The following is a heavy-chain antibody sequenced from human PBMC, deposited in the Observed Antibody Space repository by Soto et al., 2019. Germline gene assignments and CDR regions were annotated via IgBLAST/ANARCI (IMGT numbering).Heavy chain of an antibody. D-gene: IGHD6-6*01. CDR2: ISSSSSYI. CDR1: GFTFSSYS. J-gene: IGHJ6*03. V-gene: IGHV3-21*01. CDR3: ARDRDSSFYMDV. Sequence: GGSLRLSCAASGFTFSSYSMNWVRQAPGKGLEWVSSISSSSSYIYYADSVKGRFTISRDNAKNSLYLQMNSLRAEDTAVYYCARDRDSSFYMDVWGKGTTVTVAS.